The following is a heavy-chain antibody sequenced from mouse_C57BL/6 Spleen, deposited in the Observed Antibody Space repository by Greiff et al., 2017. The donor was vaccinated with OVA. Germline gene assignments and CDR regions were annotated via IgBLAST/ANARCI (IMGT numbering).Heavy chain of an antibody. J-gene: IGHJ3*01. CDR1: GFNIKDDY. Sequence: VQLQQSGAELVRPGASVKLSCTASGFNIKDDYMHWVKQRPEQGLEWIGWIDPETGDTEYVSKFQGKATITADTSSNTAYLQLSSLTSEDTAGDYVTTFYDYDGAWFAYWGQGTLVTVSS. CDR3: TTFYDYDGAWFAY. D-gene: IGHD2-4*01. V-gene: IGHV14-4*01. CDR2: IDPETGDT.